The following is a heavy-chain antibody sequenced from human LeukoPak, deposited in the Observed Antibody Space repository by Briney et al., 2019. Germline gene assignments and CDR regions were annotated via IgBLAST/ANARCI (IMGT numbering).Heavy chain of an antibody. CDR3: ASGLDQSYYYYYYMDV. V-gene: IGHV1-18*01. CDR1: GYTFTSYG. Sequence: ASVKVSCKASGYTFTSYGISWVRQAPGQGLEWMGWISAYNGNTNYAQKLQGRVTMTTDTSTSTAYMELRSLRSDDTAVYYCASGLDQSYYYYYYMDVWGKGTTVTVSS. D-gene: IGHD1/OR15-1a*01. CDR2: ISAYNGNT. J-gene: IGHJ6*03.